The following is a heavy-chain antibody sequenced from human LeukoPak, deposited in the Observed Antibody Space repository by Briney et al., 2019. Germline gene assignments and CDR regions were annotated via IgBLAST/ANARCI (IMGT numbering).Heavy chain of an antibody. CDR3: ARHILTGKTRPDAFDI. CDR2: IYYSGST. Sequence: KTSETLSLTCTVSGGSISSSSYYWGWIRQPPGKGLEWIGSIYYSGSTYYNPSLKSRVTISVDTSKNQFSLKLSSVTAADTAVYYCARHILTGKTRPDAFDIWGQGTMVTVSS. V-gene: IGHV4-39*01. J-gene: IGHJ3*02. D-gene: IGHD3-9*01. CDR1: GGSISSSSYY.